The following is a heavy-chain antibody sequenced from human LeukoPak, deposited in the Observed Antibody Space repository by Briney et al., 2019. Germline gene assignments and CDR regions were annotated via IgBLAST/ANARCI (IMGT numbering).Heavy chain of an antibody. Sequence: GGSLTLSCAASGFTVSTTYMSCLRQAPGKGLDWVSVIDSGGSTYYADSVRGRFTISRDNSKNTLYLQMNSLRAEDTAVYYCARDIGQGGAFDIWGQGTMVTVSS. V-gene: IGHV3-53*01. CDR2: IDSGGST. CDR1: GFTVSTTY. CDR3: ARDIGQGGAFDI. D-gene: IGHD2-15*01. J-gene: IGHJ3*02.